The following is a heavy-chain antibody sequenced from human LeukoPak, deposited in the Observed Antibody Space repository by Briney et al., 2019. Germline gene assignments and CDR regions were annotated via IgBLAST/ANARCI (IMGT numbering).Heavy chain of an antibody. CDR3: AKDGIGYCSSTSCYTNYYYYHGMYV. D-gene: IGHD2-2*02. CDR1: GFTFSSYA. V-gene: IGHV3-30-3*01. Sequence: GRSLRLSCAASGFTFSSYAMHWVRQAPGKGLEWVAVISYDGSNKNYADSVKGRFTISRDNSKNTPYLQMNSLRAEDTAVYYCAKDGIGYCSSTSCYTNYYYYHGMYVWGEGTTVTVSS. J-gene: IGHJ6*01. CDR2: ISYDGSNK.